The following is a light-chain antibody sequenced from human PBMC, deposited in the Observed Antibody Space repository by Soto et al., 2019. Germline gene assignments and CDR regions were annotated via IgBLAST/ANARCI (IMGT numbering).Light chain of an antibody. CDR2: GNN. CDR1: SSSIGAGYD. V-gene: IGLV1-40*01. Sequence: QSVLTQPPSVSGAPGQRVTISCTWRSSSIGAGYDVHWYHQLPGADPKLLVSGNNNRPSGVPDRFSASKSGTSAYLAITGLPTEATAQYYCQSYDRRLTAYVCGPGTKVHVL. J-gene: IGLJ1*01. CDR3: QSYDRRLTAYV.